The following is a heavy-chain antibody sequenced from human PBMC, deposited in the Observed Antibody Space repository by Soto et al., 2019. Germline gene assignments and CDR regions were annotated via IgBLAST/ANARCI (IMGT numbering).Heavy chain of an antibody. CDR2: INAGNGNT. D-gene: IGHD3-10*01. CDR3: AWLLGEFYDYFDY. V-gene: IGHV1-3*01. J-gene: IGHJ4*02. Sequence: QVQLVQSGAEVKKPGASVKVSCKASGYTFTSYAMNWVRQAPGQRLEWMGWINAGNGNTKYSQKFQGRVTITRDTSASTAYMELSSLRSEDTAVYYCAWLLGEFYDYFDYWGQGTLVTVSS. CDR1: GYTFTSYA.